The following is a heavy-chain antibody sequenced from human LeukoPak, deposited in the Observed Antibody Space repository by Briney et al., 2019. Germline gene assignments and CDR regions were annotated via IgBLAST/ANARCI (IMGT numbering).Heavy chain of an antibody. CDR3: ARWSAYSNWFDP. J-gene: IGHJ5*02. D-gene: IGHD4-11*01. V-gene: IGHV4-39*01. CDR1: GGSISSSSYY. Sequence: KPSETLSLTCTVSGGSISSSSYYWGWIRQPPGKGLEWIGSIYYSGSTYYNPSPKSRVSISVDTSKNQFSLKLSSVTAADTAVYYCARWSAYSNWFDPWGQGTLVTVSS. CDR2: IYYSGST.